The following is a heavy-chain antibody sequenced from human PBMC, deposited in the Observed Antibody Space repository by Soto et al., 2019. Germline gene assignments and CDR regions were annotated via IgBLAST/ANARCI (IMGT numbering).Heavy chain of an antibody. J-gene: IGHJ3*02. D-gene: IGHD6-13*01. CDR2: ISWNSGSI. Sequence: GGSLRLSCAASGFTFDDYAMHWVRQAPGKGLEWVSGISWNSGSIGYADSVKGRFTISRDNAKNSLYLQKNSLRAEDPALYYCAKEKSYSFSSSWDAFDNWGQGTMVTVSS. CDR1: GFTFDDYA. CDR3: AKEKSYSFSSSWDAFDN. V-gene: IGHV3-9*01.